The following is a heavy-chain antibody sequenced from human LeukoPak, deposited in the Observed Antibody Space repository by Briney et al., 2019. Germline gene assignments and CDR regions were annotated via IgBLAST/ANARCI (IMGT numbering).Heavy chain of an antibody. Sequence: ASVKVSCTASGYTFTSYGISWVRQAPGQGLEWIGIVNPSGGSTSYAQKFQGRVTMTRDTSTSTVYMELTSLRSEDTAVYYCARASGSSGRKFDYWGQGTLVTVSS. V-gene: IGHV1-46*01. CDR1: GYTFTSYG. D-gene: IGHD6-19*01. CDR3: ARASGSSGRKFDY. J-gene: IGHJ4*02. CDR2: VNPSGGST.